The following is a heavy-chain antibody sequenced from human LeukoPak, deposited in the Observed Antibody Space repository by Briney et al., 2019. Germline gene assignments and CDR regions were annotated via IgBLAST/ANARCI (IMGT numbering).Heavy chain of an antibody. CDR1: GFNFVTYA. J-gene: IGHJ4*02. D-gene: IGHD3-3*01. Sequence: PGGSLRLSCAASGFNFVTYAMNWVRQAPGKGLEWVSVISNGGERTHYADSVKGRFTISRDNSKKMLFLQMDSLSAEDTATYYCAKGSVVYYDFWSGSYADYWGQGTLVTVSS. CDR2: ISNGGERT. V-gene: IGHV3-23*01. CDR3: AKGSVVYYDFWSGSYADY.